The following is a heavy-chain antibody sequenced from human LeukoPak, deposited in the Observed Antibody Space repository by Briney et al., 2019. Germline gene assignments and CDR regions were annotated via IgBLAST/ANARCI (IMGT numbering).Heavy chain of an antibody. V-gene: IGHV1-2*02. D-gene: IGHD6-13*01. J-gene: IGHJ1*01. CDR1: GYTFTGHY. CDR2: VNPNDGGT. CDR3: ARDLDSSWTGYFQP. Sequence: ASVKVSCKASGYTFTGHYIHWVRQAPGQGLEWMGWVNPNDGGTNYAQKFQGRVTMTWDTSITTAYMELSSLTSDDTAVYYCARDLDSSWTGYFQPWGQGTLVTVSS.